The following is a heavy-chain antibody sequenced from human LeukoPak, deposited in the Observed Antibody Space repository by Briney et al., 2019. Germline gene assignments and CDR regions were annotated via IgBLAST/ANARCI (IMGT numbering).Heavy chain of an antibody. V-gene: IGHV3-48*03. CDR1: GFTFSSYE. D-gene: IGHD4-23*01. CDR2: ISSSGSTI. Sequence: GGSLRLSCAASGFTFSSYEMNWVRQAPGKGLEWVSYISSSGSTIYYADSVKGRFTISRDNAKNSLYLQMNSLRAEDTAVYHCARESYRGSSFDYWGQGTLVTVSS. J-gene: IGHJ4*02. CDR3: ARESYRGSSFDY.